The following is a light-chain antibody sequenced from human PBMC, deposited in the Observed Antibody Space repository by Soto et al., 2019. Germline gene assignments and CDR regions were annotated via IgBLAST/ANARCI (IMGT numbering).Light chain of an antibody. CDR3: SSFAGDTDVI. Sequence: QSALTQPPSASGSPGQSVTISCSGSSSDIGAYNFVSWYQQHPGQAPKLMIFEVNQRPSGVPNRFSGSKSGNTASLTVSGLPAEDEADYYCSSFAGDTDVIFGGGTKLTVL. J-gene: IGLJ2*01. V-gene: IGLV2-8*01. CDR1: SSDIGAYNF. CDR2: EVN.